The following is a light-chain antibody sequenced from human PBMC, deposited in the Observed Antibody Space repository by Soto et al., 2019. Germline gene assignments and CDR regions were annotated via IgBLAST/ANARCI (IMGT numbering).Light chain of an antibody. V-gene: IGKV3-15*01. CDR3: QQYHNWPIT. CDR2: GAS. CDR1: ESISRN. J-gene: IGKJ5*01. Sequence: EMVVTQSPATLSMSPGGGATLSCRTSESISRNLAWYQQKLGQAPRLLIYGASTRATGVPARFSGSGSGTEFTLAISSLQSEDFAVYYCQQYHNWPITFGQGTRLEIK.